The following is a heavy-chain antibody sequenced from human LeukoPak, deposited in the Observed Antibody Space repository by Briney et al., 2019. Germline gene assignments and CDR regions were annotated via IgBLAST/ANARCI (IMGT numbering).Heavy chain of an antibody. CDR2: IIPIFGTA. D-gene: IGHD2-2*03. V-gene: IGHV1-69*13. CDR3: ARSPTMDIVVVPAAPHYYYGMDV. CDR1: GGTFSSYA. J-gene: IGHJ6*02. Sequence: ASVKVSCKASGGTFSSYAISWVRQAPGQGLEWMGGIIPIFGTANYAQKLQGRVTITADESTSTAYMELSSLRSEDTAVYYCARSPTMDIVVVPAAPHYYYGMDVWGQGTTVTVSS.